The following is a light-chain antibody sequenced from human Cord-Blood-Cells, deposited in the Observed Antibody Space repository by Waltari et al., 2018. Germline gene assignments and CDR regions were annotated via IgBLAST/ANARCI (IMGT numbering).Light chain of an antibody. V-gene: IGLV2-14*01. CDR3: SSYTSSSTLYV. J-gene: IGLJ1*01. CDR2: DVS. CDR1: SSDVVGYNY. Sequence: QSALTQPASVSGSPGQSIPISCTGTSSDVVGYNYVPWYQQHPGKAPKLMIYDVSNRPSGVSNRFSGSKSGNTASLTISGLQAEDEADYYCSSYTSSSTLYVFGTGTKVTVL.